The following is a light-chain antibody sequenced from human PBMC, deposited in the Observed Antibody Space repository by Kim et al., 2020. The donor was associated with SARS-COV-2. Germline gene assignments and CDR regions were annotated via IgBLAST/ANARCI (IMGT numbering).Light chain of an antibody. Sequence: GQRFTISSSGSYSNIGTKIVTWYHQLPGTAPKLLIYSDNQRPAGVPDRFSGSKSGTSAALAISGLQSEDEADYYCAAWDDSLRGVLFGGGTQLTVL. CDR2: SDN. V-gene: IGLV1-44*01. CDR1: YSNIGTKI. J-gene: IGLJ2*01. CDR3: AAWDDSLRGVL.